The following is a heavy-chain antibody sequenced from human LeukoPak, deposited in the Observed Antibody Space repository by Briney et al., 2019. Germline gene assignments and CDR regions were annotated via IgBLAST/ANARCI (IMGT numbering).Heavy chain of an antibody. CDR1: GFTFSPHA. J-gene: IGHJ4*02. D-gene: IGHD4-17*01. Sequence: GGSLRLSCAASGFTFSPHAMHWVRQAPGKGLEWVAVMSYDGTIKNYADSVKGRFTISRDNSKNTFYLHLNNLRAEDTAVFYCAKDAVPYGDQGGQGFDSWGQGTLVFVSS. V-gene: IGHV3-30*18. CDR2: MSYDGTIK. CDR3: AKDAVPYGDQGGQGFDS.